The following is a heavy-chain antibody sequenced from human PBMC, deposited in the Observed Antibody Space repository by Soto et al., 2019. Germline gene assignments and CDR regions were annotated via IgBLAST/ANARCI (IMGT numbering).Heavy chain of an antibody. CDR2: INPNSGGT. Sequence: GASVKVSWKACGYTFTGCYIQWVRQDPGQGLEWMGWINPNSGGTNYAQKFQGWVTMTRDTSISTAYMELSRLRSDDTAVYYCARGDIVATGYMDVWGKGTTVTVSS. D-gene: IGHD5-12*01. CDR3: ARGDIVATGYMDV. V-gene: IGHV1-2*04. J-gene: IGHJ6*03. CDR1: GYTFTGCY.